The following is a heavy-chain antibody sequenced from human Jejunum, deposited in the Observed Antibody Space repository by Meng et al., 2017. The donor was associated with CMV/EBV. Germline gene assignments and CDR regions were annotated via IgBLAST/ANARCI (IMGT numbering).Heavy chain of an antibody. J-gene: IGHJ4*02. CDR3: AKDIGASGFFYFDY. Sequence: FTFDDYAMHWVRQAPGKGLEWVSLINWDGGTTYYADSVKGRFTISRDNSKTSLYLQMNSLRPEDTALYYCAKDIGASGFFYFDYWGQGTLVTVSS. V-gene: IGHV3-43D*03. CDR2: INWDGGTT. D-gene: IGHD6-13*01. CDR1: FTFDDYA.